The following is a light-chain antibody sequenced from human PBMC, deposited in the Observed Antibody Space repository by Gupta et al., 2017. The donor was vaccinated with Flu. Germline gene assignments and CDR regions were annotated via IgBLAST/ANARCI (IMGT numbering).Light chain of an antibody. CDR2: DNN. CDR3: GTWDSSLSAGV. Sequence: KFGISCSGSSSNIGNNYVSWYQQLPGTAPKLLIYDNNKRPSGIPDRFSGSKSGTSATLGITGLQTGDEADYYCGTWDSSLSAGVFGGGTKLTVL. V-gene: IGLV1-51*01. CDR1: SSNIGNNY. J-gene: IGLJ3*02.